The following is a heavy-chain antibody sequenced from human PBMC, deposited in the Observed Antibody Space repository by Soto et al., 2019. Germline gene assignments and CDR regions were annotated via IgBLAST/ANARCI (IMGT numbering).Heavy chain of an antibody. Sequence: RGSLRLSCAASGFTFSSYGMHWVRQAPGKGLEWVAVIWYDGSNXYSADSVKGXFTISRHNSKNTLYLQMKRLRAEDTAAYYCAREPYYDFWSGYYALDYWGQGTLVTVSS. CDR1: GFTFSSYG. CDR3: AREPYYDFWSGYYALDY. D-gene: IGHD3-3*01. CDR2: IWYDGSNX. V-gene: IGHV3-33*01. J-gene: IGHJ4*02.